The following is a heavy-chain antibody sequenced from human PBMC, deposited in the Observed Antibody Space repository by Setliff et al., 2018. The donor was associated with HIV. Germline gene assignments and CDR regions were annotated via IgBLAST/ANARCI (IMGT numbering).Heavy chain of an antibody. V-gene: IGHV3-21*01. CDR3: ARGYSTNWLAAFDI. CDR2: ISGNSDHI. D-gene: IGHD6-13*01. Sequence: PGESLKISCAASRFTFSYYNMYWLRQAPGEGLEWVSSISGNSDHIYYADSVKGRFTISRDNAKNSLYLQMNSLRAEDTALYYCARGYSTNWLAAFDIWGQGTMVTVSS. J-gene: IGHJ3*02. CDR1: RFTFSYYN.